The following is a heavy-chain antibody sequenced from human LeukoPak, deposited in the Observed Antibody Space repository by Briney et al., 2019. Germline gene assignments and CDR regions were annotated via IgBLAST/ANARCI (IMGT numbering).Heavy chain of an antibody. D-gene: IGHD4-17*01. CDR3: AKERSAVTTGLFDS. CDR1: GFTFSTYA. J-gene: IGHJ4*02. V-gene: IGHV3-23*01. Sequence: PGGSLRLSCAASGFTFSTYAMSWVRQAPGKGLEWVSAISTSGDNTYYADFVKGRFTISRDNSKNTLYLQINSLRVEDTAIYYCAKERSAVTTGLFDSWGQGTLVTVSS. CDR2: ISTSGDNT.